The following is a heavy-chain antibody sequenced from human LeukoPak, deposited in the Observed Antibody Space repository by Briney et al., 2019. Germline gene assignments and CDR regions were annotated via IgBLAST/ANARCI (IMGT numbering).Heavy chain of an antibody. V-gene: IGHV4-39*07. J-gene: IGHJ4*02. D-gene: IGHD3-16*01. CDR2: IYYSGST. CDR3: ARDDVGPDMIWDY. Sequence: PSETLSLTCTVSGGSISSSSYYWGWIRQPPGKGLEWIGSIYYSGSTYYNPSLKSRVTISIDTSKNQFSLKLSSVTAADTAVYYCARDDVGPDMIWDYWGQGTLVTVSS. CDR1: GGSISSSSYY.